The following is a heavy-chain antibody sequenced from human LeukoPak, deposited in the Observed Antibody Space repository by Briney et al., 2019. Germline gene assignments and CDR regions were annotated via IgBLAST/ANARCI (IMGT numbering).Heavy chain of an antibody. CDR1: GFTFSSYP. Sequence: SGGSLRLSCATSGFTFSSYPMSWVRQAPGGGLEWGSVISGNSGATYYADSVKGRFTISRDNAKNTVYLQMNNLRGEDTALYYCSKAGDTNYYRHGDYWGQGTLVTVSS. CDR2: ISGNSGAT. D-gene: IGHD4-11*01. J-gene: IGHJ4*02. CDR3: SKAGDTNYYRHGDY. V-gene: IGHV3-23*01.